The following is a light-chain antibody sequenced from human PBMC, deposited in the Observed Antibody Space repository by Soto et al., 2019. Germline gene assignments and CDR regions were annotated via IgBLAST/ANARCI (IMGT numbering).Light chain of an antibody. J-gene: IGKJ2*01. V-gene: IGKV3-15*01. CDR1: ESVSSN. Sequence: EIVMTQSPDTLSVSPGERATVSCRASESVSSNLAWYQQKAGQAPRLLIYGASTMATGIPTRFSGSGSGTEFTLTISTLQSEDVALYYCQQDNCCSPYTFGQGTKLVI. CDR3: QQDNCCSPYT. CDR2: GAS.